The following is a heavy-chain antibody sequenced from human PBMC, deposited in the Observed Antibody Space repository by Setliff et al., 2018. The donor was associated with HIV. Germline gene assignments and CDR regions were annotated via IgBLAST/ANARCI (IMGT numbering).Heavy chain of an antibody. V-gene: IGHV4-34*01. Sequence: PSETLSLTCAVYGESFNTYFWSWIRQPPGKGLEWIGQINHSGGTNYNPSLRSRVTISIGTSKNQFSLKLSSVTAADTAVYYCATGLIMAPDYWGQGSLVTVSS. J-gene: IGHJ4*02. CDR1: GESFNTYF. CDR2: INHSGGT. D-gene: IGHD2-8*01. CDR3: ATGLIMAPDY.